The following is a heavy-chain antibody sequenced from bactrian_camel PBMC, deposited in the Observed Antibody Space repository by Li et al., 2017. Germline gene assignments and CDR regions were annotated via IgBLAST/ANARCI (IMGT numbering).Heavy chain of an antibody. V-gene: IGHV3S40*01. CDR1: GFTFSSSD. Sequence: VQLVESGGGLVQPGGSLRLSCAATGFTFSSSDMSWVRRAPGKGLEWVSTINSGGISTYYADSVKGRFTISRDNAKNSVYLQMNSLKPEDTAVYYCVTGFTGMNEYPYWGQGTQVTVS. J-gene: IGHJ4*01. CDR2: INSGGIST. CDR3: VTGFTGMNEYPY. D-gene: IGHD1*01.